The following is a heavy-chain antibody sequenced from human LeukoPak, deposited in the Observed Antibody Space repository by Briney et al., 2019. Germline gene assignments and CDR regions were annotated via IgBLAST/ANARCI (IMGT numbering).Heavy chain of an antibody. V-gene: IGHV3-23*01. CDR2: ISGSGGST. Sequence: GGSLRLSCAASGFTFRSYAMNWVRQAPGKGLEWVSGISGSGGSTYYADSVKGRFTISRDNSKNTLYLQMNSLRAEDTAVYFCAKCGAMVTNDALDIWGQGTMVTVSS. J-gene: IGHJ3*02. CDR3: AKCGAMVTNDALDI. CDR1: GFTFRSYA. D-gene: IGHD5-18*01.